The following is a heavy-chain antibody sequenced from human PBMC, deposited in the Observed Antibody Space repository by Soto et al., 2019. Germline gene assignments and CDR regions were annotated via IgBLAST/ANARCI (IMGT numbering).Heavy chain of an antibody. CDR1: GFTFDDYA. J-gene: IGHJ4*02. V-gene: IGHV3-9*01. D-gene: IGHD4-17*01. CDR2: ISWNSGSI. Sequence: GGSLRLSCAASGFTFDDYAMHWVRQAPGKGLEWVSGISWNSGSIGYVDSVKGRFTISRDNAKNSLYLQMSSLRAEDTALYYCAKDYDHGDNNYFDYWGQGTLVTVSS. CDR3: AKDYDHGDNNYFDY.